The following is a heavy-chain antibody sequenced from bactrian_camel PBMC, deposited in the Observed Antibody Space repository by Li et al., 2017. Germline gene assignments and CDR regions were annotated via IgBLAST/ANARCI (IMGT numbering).Heavy chain of an antibody. V-gene: IGHV3S53*01. Sequence: HVQLVESGGGSVQTGGSLTLSCEISDFTQRVLYMGWFRQAPGKEREGVAVIDSDGLAKYADSVKGRFTISQDNAKNTLYLQMNRLKPEDTAMYYCAAAELYLDGRCPLPDIGYWGQGTQVTVS. CDR3: AAAELYLDGRCPLPDIGY. J-gene: IGHJ6*01. D-gene: IGHD1*01. CDR2: IDSDGLA. CDR1: DFTQRVLY.